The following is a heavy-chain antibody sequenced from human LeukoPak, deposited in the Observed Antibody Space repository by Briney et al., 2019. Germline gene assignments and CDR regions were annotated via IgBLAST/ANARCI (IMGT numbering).Heavy chain of an antibody. V-gene: IGHV3-23*01. CDR3: ARDPRNSSSWYIRFDY. CDR1: GFTFSSYG. D-gene: IGHD6-13*01. J-gene: IGHJ4*02. CDR2: ISGSGGST. Sequence: GGSLRLSCAASGFTFSSYGMSWVRQAPGKGLEWVSAISGSGGSTYYADSVKGRFTISRDNSKNTLYLQMNSLRAEDTAVYYCARDPRNSSSWYIRFDYWGQGTLVTVSS.